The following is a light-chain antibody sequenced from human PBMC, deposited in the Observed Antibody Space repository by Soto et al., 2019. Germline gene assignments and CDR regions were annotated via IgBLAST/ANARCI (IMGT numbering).Light chain of an antibody. CDR2: GAS. Sequence: EIVMTQSPATLSVSPGERATLSCRASQSVSSNLAWYQQKPGQAPRLLIYGASTRATGIPARFSGSGSGTEFTLTISSLQSEHFAVYYGQQYNNWPPWTFGQGTKVEIK. CDR3: QQYNNWPPWT. J-gene: IGKJ1*01. CDR1: QSVSSN. V-gene: IGKV3-15*01.